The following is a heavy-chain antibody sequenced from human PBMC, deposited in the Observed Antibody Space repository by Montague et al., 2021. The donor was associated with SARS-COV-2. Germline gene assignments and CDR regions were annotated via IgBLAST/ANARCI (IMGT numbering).Heavy chain of an antibody. CDR2: IGGGGRRT. Sequence: SLRLSCAASGFIFSSNAMSWVRQAPGKGLEWVSTIGGGGRRTYYADSVKGRFTISRDNSKNTLYLQMNSLRAEDTAVYYCAKVGGYSYGLSDYWGRGTLVTVSS. CDR3: AKVGGYSYGLSDY. J-gene: IGHJ4*02. CDR1: GFIFSSNA. D-gene: IGHD5-18*01. V-gene: IGHV3-23*01.